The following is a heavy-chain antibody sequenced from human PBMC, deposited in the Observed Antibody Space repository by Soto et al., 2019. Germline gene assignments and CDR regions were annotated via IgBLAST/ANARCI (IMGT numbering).Heavy chain of an antibody. D-gene: IGHD4-17*01. V-gene: IGHV4-31*03. CDR2: IYYSGST. CDR1: GGSISSGGYY. CDR3: ARDLVPYGDYASDHDAFDI. Sequence: QVQLQESGPGLVKPSQTLSLTCTVSGGSISSGGYYWSWIRQHPGKGLEWIGYIYYSGSTYYNPSLKSRVTISVDTSKNQFSLKLSSVTAADTAVYYCARDLVPYGDYASDHDAFDIWGQGTMVTVSS. J-gene: IGHJ3*02.